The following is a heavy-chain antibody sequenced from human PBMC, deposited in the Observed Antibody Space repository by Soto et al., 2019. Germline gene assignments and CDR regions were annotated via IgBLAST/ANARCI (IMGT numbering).Heavy chain of an antibody. D-gene: IGHD3-22*01. V-gene: IGHV3-23*01. CDR1: GFSFNSFA. Sequence: EVQLLESGGGLVQPGGSLRLSCAASGFSFNSFAMSWVRQAPGKGLEWVSAISGDGYSTYYADSVKGRFTVSRDNSNNTHYLQMDSLRAEDTAVYSCAKSSGYYDSRARFDYWGQGSLVTVSS. CDR2: ISGDGYST. CDR3: AKSSGYYDSRARFDY. J-gene: IGHJ4*02.